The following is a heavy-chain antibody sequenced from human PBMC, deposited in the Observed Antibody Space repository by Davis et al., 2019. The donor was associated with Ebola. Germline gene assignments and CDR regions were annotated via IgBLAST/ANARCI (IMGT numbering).Heavy chain of an antibody. J-gene: IGHJ6*02. CDR2: IIPIFGTA. D-gene: IGHD4-17*01. CDR1: GGTFSSYA. Sequence: AASVKVSCKASGGTFSSYAISWVRQAPGQGLEWMGGIIPIFGTAKYAQKFQGRVTITADKSTSTVYMELSSLRSEDTAVYYCASPLRSYYYGMDVWGQGTTVTVSS. V-gene: IGHV1-69*06. CDR3: ASPLRSYYYGMDV.